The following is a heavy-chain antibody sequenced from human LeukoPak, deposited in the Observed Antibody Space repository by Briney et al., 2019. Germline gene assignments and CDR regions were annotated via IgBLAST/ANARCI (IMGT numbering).Heavy chain of an antibody. V-gene: IGHV3-66*01. CDR3: ARWGSTSCYDY. CDR2: IYSGGST. J-gene: IGHJ4*02. D-gene: IGHD2-2*01. Sequence: GGSLRLSCAASGFTVSSNYMSWVRQAPGKGLEWVSVIYSGGSTYYADSVKGRFTISRDNSKNTLFLQMGSLRADDMAVYYCARWGSTSCYDYWGQGTLVTVSS. CDR1: GFTVSSNY.